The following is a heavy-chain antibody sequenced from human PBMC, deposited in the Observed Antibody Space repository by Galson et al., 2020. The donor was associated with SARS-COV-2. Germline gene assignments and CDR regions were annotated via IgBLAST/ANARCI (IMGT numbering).Heavy chain of an antibody. D-gene: IGHD6-19*01. J-gene: IGHJ4*02. V-gene: IGHV3-33*01. CDR2: IFFDGSDK. Sequence: GGSLRLSCAASGFTYSSHAMHWVRQAPGKGLEWVAQIFFDGSDKYYGDSVKGRFTISRDSSKNTVYLQMNTLRADDTAVYYCARDGQTSSGWAFDYWGQGTLVTVSS. CDR3: ARDGQTSSGWAFDY. CDR1: GFTYSSHA.